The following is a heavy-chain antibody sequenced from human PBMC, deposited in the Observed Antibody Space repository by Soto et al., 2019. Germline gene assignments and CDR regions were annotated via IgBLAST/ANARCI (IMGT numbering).Heavy chain of an antibody. Sequence: EVQLLDSGGGLVQPGGSLRLSCAASGFTFSNYAMTWVRQGPGKGLEWVSGISGSGGRSYYADSVKGRSTISRDNSKSTLYLQMNSLRAEDTAVYYCAKAYFVWSSEQPYYFDDWGQGTLVNVSS. J-gene: IGHJ4*02. V-gene: IGHV3-23*01. CDR3: AKAYFVWSSEQPYYFDD. CDR1: GFTFSNYA. CDR2: ISGSGGRS. D-gene: IGHD3-16*01.